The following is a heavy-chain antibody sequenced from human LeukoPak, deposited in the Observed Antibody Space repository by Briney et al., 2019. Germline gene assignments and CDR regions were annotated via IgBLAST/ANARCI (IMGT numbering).Heavy chain of an antibody. J-gene: IGHJ6*03. V-gene: IGHV4-4*07. Sequence: SETLSLTCTVSGGSISSYYWSWIRQPAGKGLEWIGRIYTSGSTNYNPSLKSRVTMSVDTSKNQFSLKLSSVTAADTAVYYCAREGRRGYSGPRFMDVWGKGTTVTISS. CDR3: AREGRRGYSGPRFMDV. D-gene: IGHD5-12*01. CDR1: GGSISSYY. CDR2: IYTSGST.